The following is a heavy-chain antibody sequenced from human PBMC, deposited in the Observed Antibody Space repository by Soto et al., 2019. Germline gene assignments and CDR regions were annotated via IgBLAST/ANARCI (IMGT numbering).Heavy chain of an antibody. CDR2: ISYDGSNK. J-gene: IGHJ3*01. CDR3: ARGFSSSWYVG. CDR1: GFTFSSYA. Sequence: QVQLVESGGGVVQPGRSLRLSCAASGFTFSSYAMHWVRQAPGKGLEWVAVISYDGSNKYYADSVKGRFTISRDNSKNTLYLQMNSLRAEDTAVYYCARGFSSSWYVGWGQGTMVTVSS. V-gene: IGHV3-30-3*01. D-gene: IGHD6-13*01.